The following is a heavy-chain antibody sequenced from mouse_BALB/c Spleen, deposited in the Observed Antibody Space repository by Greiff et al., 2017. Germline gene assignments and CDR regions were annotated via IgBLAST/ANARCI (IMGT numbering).Heavy chain of an antibody. J-gene: IGHJ3*01. D-gene: IGHD2-4*01. Sequence: QVHVKQSGAELAKPGASVKMSCKASGYTFTSYWMHWVKQRPGQGLEWIGYINPSTGYTEYNQKFKDKATLTADKSSSTAYMQLSSLTSEDSAVYYCARSGDYPWFAYWGQGTLVTVSA. CDR1: GYTFTSYW. CDR3: ARSGDYPWFAY. CDR2: INPSTGYT. V-gene: IGHV1-7*01.